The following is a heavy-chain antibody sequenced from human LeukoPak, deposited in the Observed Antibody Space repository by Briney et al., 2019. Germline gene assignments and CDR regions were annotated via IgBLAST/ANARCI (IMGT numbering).Heavy chain of an antibody. Sequence: ASVKVSCKASGYTFTSYGISWVRQAPGQGLEWMGWISAYNGNTSYAQKLQGRVTMTTDTSTSTAYMELRSLRSDDTAVYYCARGGGIAVAGTRFDYWGQGTLVTVSS. J-gene: IGHJ4*02. V-gene: IGHV1-18*01. CDR1: GYTFTSYG. CDR3: ARGGGIAVAGTRFDY. D-gene: IGHD6-19*01. CDR2: ISAYNGNT.